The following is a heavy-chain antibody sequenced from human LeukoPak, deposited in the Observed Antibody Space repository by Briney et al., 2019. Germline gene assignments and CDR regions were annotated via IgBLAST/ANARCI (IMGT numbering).Heavy chain of an antibody. CDR2: TRYGGTT. J-gene: IGHJ1*01. Sequence: SETLSLTCSVSDDSISDYYWCWIRQPPGRGLEWIGYTRYGGTTSQNPSLKSRVTMSVDTSKNRLSLGLTSVTAADTAVYYCTRGSGIHAWNLQHWGQGILVTVSS. CDR3: TRGSGIHAWNLQH. V-gene: IGHV4-59*01. CDR1: DDSISDYY. D-gene: IGHD1-1*01.